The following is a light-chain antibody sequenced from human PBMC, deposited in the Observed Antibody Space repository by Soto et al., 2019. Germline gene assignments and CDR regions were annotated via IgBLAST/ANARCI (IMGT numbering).Light chain of an antibody. CDR1: QSLLHSNGHTY. V-gene: IGKV2-28*01. CDR2: LAS. Sequence: DIVMTQSPLSLPVTPGEPASISCRSNQSLLHSNGHTYLDWYLQKPGQSPQVLIYLASTRASGVPDRFSGSGSGTQFTLKISRVEAEDVVIYYCMQPLQIPHTFGQGTKLEIK. CDR3: MQPLQIPHT. J-gene: IGKJ2*01.